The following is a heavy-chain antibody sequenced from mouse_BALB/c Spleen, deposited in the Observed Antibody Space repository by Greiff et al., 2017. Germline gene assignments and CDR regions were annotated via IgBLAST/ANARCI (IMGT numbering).Heavy chain of an antibody. CDR2: ISTYYGDA. Sequence: QVQLQQSGAELVRPGVSVKISCKGSGYTFTDYAMHWVKQSHAKSLEWIGVISTYYGDASYNQKFKGKATMTVDKSSSTAYMELARLTSEDSAIYYCARDGVLRDYFDYWGQGTTLTVSS. J-gene: IGHJ2*01. V-gene: IGHV1S137*01. CDR1: GYTFTDYA. D-gene: IGHD1-1*01. CDR3: ARDGVLRDYFDY.